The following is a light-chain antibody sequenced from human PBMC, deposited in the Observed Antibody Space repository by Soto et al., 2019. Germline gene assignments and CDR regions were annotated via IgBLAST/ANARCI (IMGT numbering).Light chain of an antibody. CDR2: DVT. CDR1: SSDVGDFNY. J-gene: IGLJ2*01. Sequence: QSALTQPASVSGSPGRSVTISCTGNSSDVGDFNYVSWYQHLPGRAPKLIIYDVTNRPSGISYRFSASKSGRTASLTISGLQAEDEADYYGSSYSSSTTHVVFGGGTKLTVL. CDR3: SSYSSSTTHVV. V-gene: IGLV2-14*03.